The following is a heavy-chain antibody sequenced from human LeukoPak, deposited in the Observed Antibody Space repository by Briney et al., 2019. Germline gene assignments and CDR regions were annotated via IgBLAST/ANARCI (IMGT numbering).Heavy chain of an antibody. CDR1: GSSISSYY. J-gene: IGHJ5*02. V-gene: IGHV4-59*01. Sequence: SETLSLTCTVSGSSISSYYWSWIRQPPGKGLEWIGYIYYSGSTNYNPSLKSRVTISVDTSKNQFSLKLSSVTAADTAVYYCARDRQDSSSPLGWFDPWGQGTLVTVSS. CDR3: ARDRQDSSSPLGWFDP. CDR2: IYYSGST. D-gene: IGHD6-6*01.